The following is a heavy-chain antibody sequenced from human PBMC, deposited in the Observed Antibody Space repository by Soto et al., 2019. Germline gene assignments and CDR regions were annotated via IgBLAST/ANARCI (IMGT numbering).Heavy chain of an antibody. CDR2: IRSKANSYAT. Sequence: LRLSCAASGFTFSGSAMHWVRQASGKGLEWVGRIRSKANSYATAYAASVKGRFTISRDDSKNTAYLQMNSLKTEDTAVYYCTRTGSSGYVNWGQGTLVTVSS. CDR1: GFTFSGSA. V-gene: IGHV3-73*01. D-gene: IGHD3-22*01. CDR3: TRTGSSGYVN. J-gene: IGHJ4*02.